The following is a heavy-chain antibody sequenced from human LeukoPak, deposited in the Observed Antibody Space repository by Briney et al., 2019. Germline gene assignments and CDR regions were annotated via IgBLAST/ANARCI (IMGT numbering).Heavy chain of an antibody. V-gene: IGHV3-23*01. CDR2: ISGSGGST. Sequence: GGSLRLSCAASGFTFSSYAMSWVRQAPGKGLEWVSAISGSGGSTYYADSVKGRFTISRDNSNNTLYLQMNSLRAEDTAVYYCAKDLRRAYYYDSSGYYNYWGQGTLVTVSS. D-gene: IGHD3-22*01. CDR1: GFTFSSYA. J-gene: IGHJ4*02. CDR3: AKDLRRAYYYDSSGYYNY.